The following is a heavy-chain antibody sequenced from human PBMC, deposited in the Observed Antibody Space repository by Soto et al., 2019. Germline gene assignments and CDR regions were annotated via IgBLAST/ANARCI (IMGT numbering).Heavy chain of an antibody. CDR3: ARAKYSSCWSWSRGWFDP. CDR1: GYTFTSYG. D-gene: IGHD6-13*01. CDR2: ISAYNGNT. V-gene: IGHV1-18*01. J-gene: IGHJ5*02. Sequence: ASVKVSCKASGYTFTSYGISWVRQAPGQGLEWMGWISAYNGNTNYAQKLQGRVTMTTDTSTSTAYMELRSLRSDDTAVYYCARAKYSSCWSWSRGWFDPWGQGTLVTVSS.